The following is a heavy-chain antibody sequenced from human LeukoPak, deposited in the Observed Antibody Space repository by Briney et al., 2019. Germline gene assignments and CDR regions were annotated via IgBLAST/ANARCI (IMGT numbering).Heavy chain of an antibody. D-gene: IGHD3-10*01. CDR2: ISISSSYI. CDR1: GFTFSSYS. Sequence: PGGSLRLSCAASGFTFSSYSMNWVRQAPGQGLEWVSSISISSSYIYYADSVKGRFTISRDNAKNSLYLQMNSLRADDTAVYYCARSFGGSDAFDIWGQGTMVTVSS. V-gene: IGHV3-21*01. CDR3: ARSFGGSDAFDI. J-gene: IGHJ3*02.